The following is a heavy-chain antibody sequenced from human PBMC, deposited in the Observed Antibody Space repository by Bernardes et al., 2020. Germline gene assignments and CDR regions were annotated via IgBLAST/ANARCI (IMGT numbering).Heavy chain of an antibody. CDR3: ARLVVPAAMLGEGIDY. Sequence: GGSLRLSCAASGFTFSSYWMRWVRQAPGKGLEWVANIKQDGSEKYYVDSVKGRFTISRDNAKNSLYLQMNSLRAEDTAVYYCARLVVPAAMLGEGIDYWGQGTLVTVSS. J-gene: IGHJ4*02. V-gene: IGHV3-7*01. D-gene: IGHD2-2*01. CDR1: GFTFSSYW. CDR2: IKQDGSEK.